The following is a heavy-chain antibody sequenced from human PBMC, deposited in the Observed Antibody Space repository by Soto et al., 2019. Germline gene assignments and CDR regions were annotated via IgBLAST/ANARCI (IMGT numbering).Heavy chain of an antibody. CDR3: ARVEMATQRSFDY. Sequence: QVQLQESGPGLVKPSETLSLTCTVSGGSISSGGYYWSWIRQHPGKGLEWIGYIYYSGSTYYNPSLKSRLXXSXDXXKNQFSLKLSSVTAADTAVYYCARVEMATQRSFDYWGQGTLVTVSS. V-gene: IGHV4-31*03. CDR1: GGSISSGGYY. D-gene: IGHD5-12*01. J-gene: IGHJ4*02. CDR2: IYYSGST.